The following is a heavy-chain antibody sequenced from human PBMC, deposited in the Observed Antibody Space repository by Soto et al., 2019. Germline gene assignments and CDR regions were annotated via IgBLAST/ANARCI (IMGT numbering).Heavy chain of an antibody. CDR1: GGSFSGYY. V-gene: IGHV4-34*01. Sequence: SETLSLTCAVYGGSFSGYYRSWIRQPPGKGLEWIGEINHSGSTNYNPSLKSRVTISVDTSKNQFSLKLSSVTAADTAVYYCARAGTGYSGYALDYWGQGTLVTVSS. J-gene: IGHJ4*02. CDR2: INHSGST. D-gene: IGHD5-12*01. CDR3: ARAGTGYSGYALDY.